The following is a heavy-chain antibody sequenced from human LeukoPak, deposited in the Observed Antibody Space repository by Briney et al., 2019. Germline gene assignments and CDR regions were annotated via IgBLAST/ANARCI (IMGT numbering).Heavy chain of an antibody. Sequence: GASVKVSCKASGYSFTNYGISWVRQAPGQGLEWMGWISPYNGNTEYAPKRQGRVTMTTDTSTGTAYLELRSLRSNDTAVYYCARSLPAGFRELLSPLRPMDRDYYYYYMDVWGKGTTVTVSS. D-gene: IGHD3-10*01. J-gene: IGHJ6*03. V-gene: IGHV1-18*01. CDR3: ARSLPAGFRELLSPLRPMDRDYYYYYMDV. CDR1: GYSFTNYG. CDR2: ISPYNGNT.